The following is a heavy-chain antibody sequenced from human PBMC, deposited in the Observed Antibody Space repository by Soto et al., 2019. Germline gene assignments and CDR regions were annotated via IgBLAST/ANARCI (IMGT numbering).Heavy chain of an antibody. Sequence: LRLSCAAAGFTFSSYGMHWVRQAPGKGLEWVAVISYDGSNKYYADSVKGRFTISRDNSKNTLYLQMNSLRAEDTAVYYCAKDLLLTTITTVGDWGQGTLVTVSS. CDR3: AKDLLLTTITTVGD. CDR1: GFTFSSYG. V-gene: IGHV3-30*18. CDR2: ISYDGSNK. D-gene: IGHD4-17*01. J-gene: IGHJ4*02.